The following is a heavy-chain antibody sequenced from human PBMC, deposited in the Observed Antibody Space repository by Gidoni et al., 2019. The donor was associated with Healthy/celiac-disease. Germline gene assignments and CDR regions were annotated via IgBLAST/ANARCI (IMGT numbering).Heavy chain of an antibody. CDR3: ARPPRIGAGPV. D-gene: IGHD6-6*01. J-gene: IGHJ6*04. CDR1: GFTFSSYW. V-gene: IGHV3-74*01. CDR2: INSDGSST. Sequence: EVQLVESGGGLVQPGGALRLSCAASGFTFSSYWMHWVRPAPGKGLVWVSRINSDGSSTSYADSVKGRFTISRDNAKNTLYLQMNSLRAEETAVYYCARPPRIGAGPVWGKGTTVTVSS.